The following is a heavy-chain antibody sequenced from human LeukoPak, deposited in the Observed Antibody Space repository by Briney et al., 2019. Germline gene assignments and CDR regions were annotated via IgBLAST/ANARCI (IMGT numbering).Heavy chain of an antibody. D-gene: IGHD3-10*01. CDR2: ICGSGGST. Sequence: PGGSLRLSCAASGFTFSSYVMSWVRQAPGKGLEGVAAICGSGGSTYYAASVTGRCTISRDNSTNTLYLQMNSLRAEDTAVYYCAKAGITMVRGVIPKPFDYWGQGTLVTVSS. J-gene: IGHJ4*02. CDR1: GFTFSSYV. CDR3: AKAGITMVRGVIPKPFDY. V-gene: IGHV3-23*01.